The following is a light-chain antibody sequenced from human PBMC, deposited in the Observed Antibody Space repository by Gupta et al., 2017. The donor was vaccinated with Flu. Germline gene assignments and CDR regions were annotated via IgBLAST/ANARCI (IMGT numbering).Light chain of an antibody. Sequence: EIVLTQSPGTLSLSPGERATLSCRASQSVSSSYLAWYQQKPGQAPRLLIYGASSRATGIPDRFSGSGSGTDFTLTISRLEPEDFAVYYCQQDGEPALTFGGGTKVEIK. CDR1: QSVSSSY. V-gene: IGKV3-20*01. CDR2: GAS. J-gene: IGKJ4*01. CDR3: QQDGEPALT.